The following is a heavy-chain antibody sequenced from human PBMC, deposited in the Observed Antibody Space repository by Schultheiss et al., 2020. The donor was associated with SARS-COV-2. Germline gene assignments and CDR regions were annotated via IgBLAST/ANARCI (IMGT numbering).Heavy chain of an antibody. CDR1: GGSISSSSYY. Sequence: SETLSLTCTVSGGSISSSSYYWGWIRQPPGKGLEWIGSIYYSGSTNYNPSLKSRVTISVDKSKNQFSLKLSSVTAADTAVYYCARGVVVVPAASYYYYMDVWGTGTTVTVSS. CDR3: ARGVVVVPAASYYYYMDV. V-gene: IGHV4-39*07. J-gene: IGHJ6*03. D-gene: IGHD2-2*01. CDR2: IYYSGST.